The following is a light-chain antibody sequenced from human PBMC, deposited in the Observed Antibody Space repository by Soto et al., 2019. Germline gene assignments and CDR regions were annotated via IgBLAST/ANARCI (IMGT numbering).Light chain of an antibody. V-gene: IGKV3-20*01. J-gene: IGKJ1*01. Sequence: EIVLTQSPGTLSLSPGERATLSCRASQSVSSSYLAWYQQKPGQAPRLLIYGVSSRATGIPDRFSGSGSGTEFTLTISRLEPEDFAVYYCQQYQGAFVHGTKVEIK. CDR2: GVS. CDR1: QSVSSSY. CDR3: QQYQGA.